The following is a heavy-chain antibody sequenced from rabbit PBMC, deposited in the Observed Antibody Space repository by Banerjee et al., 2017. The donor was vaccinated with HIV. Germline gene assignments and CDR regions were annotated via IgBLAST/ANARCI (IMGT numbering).Heavy chain of an antibody. V-gene: IGHV1S45*01. J-gene: IGHJ4*01. Sequence: QEQLVESGGGLVQPEGSLTLTCTASGFSFSSSYYMCWVRQAPGKGLEWIACIVAGDSGSTWYATWAKGRFTISKTSSTTVDLKMTGLTAADTATYFCARHGDANGLHFNLWGPGTLVTDS. D-gene: IGHD6-1*01. CDR3: ARHGDANGLHFNL. CDR1: GFSFSSSYY. CDR2: IVAGDSGST.